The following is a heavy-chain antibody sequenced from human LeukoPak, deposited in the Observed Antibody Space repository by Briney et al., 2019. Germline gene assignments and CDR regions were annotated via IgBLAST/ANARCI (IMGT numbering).Heavy chain of an antibody. CDR1: GYTFTGYY. Sequence: ASVKVSCKASGYTFTGYYMHWVRQAPGQGLEWMGWINPKNAGTNYAQKFQGRVTMTRDTSTGTAYMELSRLRSDDTAVYYCARRPYYYDSSGYYGPFDYWGQGTLVTVSS. D-gene: IGHD3-22*01. J-gene: IGHJ4*02. CDR2: INPKNAGT. CDR3: ARRPYYYDSSGYYGPFDY. V-gene: IGHV1-2*02.